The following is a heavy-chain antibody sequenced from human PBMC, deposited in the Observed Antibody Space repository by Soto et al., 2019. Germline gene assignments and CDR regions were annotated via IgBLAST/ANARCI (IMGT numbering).Heavy chain of an antibody. J-gene: IGHJ6*02. CDR3: AREIDSNYDGMDV. D-gene: IGHD4-4*01. V-gene: IGHV3-23*01. CDR1: GFSFNTYA. CDR2: VSVNGFT. Sequence: GGSLRLSCAASGFSFNTYAMSWLRQAPGKGLEWVSAVSVNGFTYYADSVKGRFSISRDNSKETVYLQMNSLRAEDTGVYYCAREIDSNYDGMDVWGQGTTVTVSS.